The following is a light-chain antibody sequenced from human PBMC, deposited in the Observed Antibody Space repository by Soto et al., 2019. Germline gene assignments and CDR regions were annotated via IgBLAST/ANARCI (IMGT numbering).Light chain of an antibody. V-gene: IGLV1-44*01. Sequence: QSVLTQPPSASATPGQRVTISCSGGSSNIGSNTVNWYQQLPGTAPKLLIHSNNQRPSGVPDRFSDSKSGTSASLAISGLQSEDEADYYCAAWDDSLNGVVFGGGTQLTVL. CDR2: SNN. CDR3: AAWDDSLNGVV. CDR1: SSNIGSNT. J-gene: IGLJ2*01.